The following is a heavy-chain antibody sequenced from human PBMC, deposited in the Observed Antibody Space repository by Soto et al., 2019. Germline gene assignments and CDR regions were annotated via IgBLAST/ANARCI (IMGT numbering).Heavy chain of an antibody. V-gene: IGHV1-69*06. CDR3: ARVIRGYSYGPLDF. J-gene: IGHJ4*02. CDR1: GGTFTKYA. CDR2: VVPLSGAT. D-gene: IGHD5-18*01. Sequence: QVQLVQSGAELKKPGSSVRVSCKASGGTFTKYAFSWVRQAPGQGLEWMGGVVPLSGATNYAQNFQGRVRMTADTSTTSAYMELSSLRSEYTAIYYCARVIRGYSYGPLDFWGQGTLVTVSS.